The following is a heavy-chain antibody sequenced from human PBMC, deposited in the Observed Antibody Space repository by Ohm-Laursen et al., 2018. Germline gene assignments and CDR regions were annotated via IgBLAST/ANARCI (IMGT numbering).Heavy chain of an antibody. CDR2: INEFGSET. J-gene: IGHJ4*02. D-gene: IGHD3-10*01. V-gene: IGHV3-7*01. CDR1: GFDLGYCW. CDR3: ARGLSGNVY. Sequence: LRLSCSASGFDLGYCWMSWVRQTPGKGLAWVANINEFGSETYYVDSVEGRLTISRDNAKNSLYLQMNSLRAEDTAVYYCARGLSGNVYWGQGTLVTVSS.